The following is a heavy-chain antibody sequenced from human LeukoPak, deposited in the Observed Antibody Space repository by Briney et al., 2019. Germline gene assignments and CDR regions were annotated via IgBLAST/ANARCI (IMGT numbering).Heavy chain of an antibody. CDR3: ARGDADCWECLHH. CDR1: GGSFSDYF. J-gene: IGHJ1*01. CDR2: IYRGNT. V-gene: IGHV4-34*01. Sequence: PSETLSLTCAVYGGSFSDYFWTWVRQSPGKGLEWIAEIYRGNTNCNPSLKSRATTSVDTSKNQFSLRLSSVTAADTAVYYCARGDADCWECLHHWGQGTLVTVSS. D-gene: IGHD2-21*02.